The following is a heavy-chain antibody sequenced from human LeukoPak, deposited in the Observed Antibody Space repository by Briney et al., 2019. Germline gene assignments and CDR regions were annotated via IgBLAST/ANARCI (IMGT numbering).Heavy chain of an antibody. V-gene: IGHV3-21*01. CDR2: ISSSSSYI. CDR1: GFTFSSYS. D-gene: IGHD4-17*01. Sequence: GGSLRLSCAASGFTFSSYSMNWVRQAPGKGLEWVSSISSSSSYIYYADSVKGRFIISRDNSKNTLYLQMNSLRAEDTAVYYCARNTLYGDYSYYYYYYMDVWGKGTTVTVSS. J-gene: IGHJ6*03. CDR3: ARNTLYGDYSYYYYYYMDV.